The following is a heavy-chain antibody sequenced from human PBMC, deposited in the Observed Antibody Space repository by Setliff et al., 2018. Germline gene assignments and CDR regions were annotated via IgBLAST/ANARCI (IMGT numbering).Heavy chain of an antibody. V-gene: IGHV5-51*01. CDR3: ARQGRDGALAPITYYFDH. CDR1: GYSFTTHW. D-gene: IGHD1-26*01. CDR2: IFPHDSGT. J-gene: IGHJ4*02. Sequence: PGESLKISCKGSGYSFTTHWIGWVRQVPGKGPEWMGIIFPHDSGTTYSPSFQGQVTISADKSINTVYLQWSSLKVSDTAMYYCARQGRDGALAPITYYFDHWGQGALVTVSS.